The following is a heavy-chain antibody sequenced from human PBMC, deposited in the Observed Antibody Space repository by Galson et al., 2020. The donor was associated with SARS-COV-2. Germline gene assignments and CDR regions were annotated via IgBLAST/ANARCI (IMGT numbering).Heavy chain of an antibody. J-gene: IGHJ4*02. CDR1: GYTFISFY. CDR2: LNPSGDIT. CDR3: AREWGDINSSVFDY. Sequence: ASVKVSCKASGYTFISFYIHWVRQAPGQGLEWMGVLNPSGDITSYAQKLRGRVTVTRDMPTQTVYMELSSLTSEDTAVYYCAREWGDINSSVFDYWGQGSLVVVSS. D-gene: IGHD2-21*01. V-gene: IGHV1-46*04.